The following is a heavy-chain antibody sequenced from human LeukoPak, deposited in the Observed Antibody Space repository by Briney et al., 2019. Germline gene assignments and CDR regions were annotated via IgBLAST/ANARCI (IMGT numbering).Heavy chain of an antibody. D-gene: IGHD4-17*01. Sequence: GGSLRLSCAASGFTFSDYYMSWIRQAPGKGLEWVSYISSSGSTIYYADSVKGRFTISRDNAKNSLYLQMNSLRAEDTAVYYCARLDIYGDFPRYYFDYWGQGTLVTVSS. CDR1: GFTFSDYY. V-gene: IGHV3-11*01. J-gene: IGHJ4*02. CDR3: ARLDIYGDFPRYYFDY. CDR2: ISSSGSTI.